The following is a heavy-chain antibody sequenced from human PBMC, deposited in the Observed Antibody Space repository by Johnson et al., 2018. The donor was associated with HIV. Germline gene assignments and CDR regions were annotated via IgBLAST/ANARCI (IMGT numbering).Heavy chain of an antibody. J-gene: IGHJ3*02. D-gene: IGHD3-10*01. Sequence: QEQLVESGGGLVQPGGSLRLSCAASGFSFSDSYMSWVRQAPGKGLEWISYISSSGTTIYYADSVKGRFTISRDKAKNSLYLQMNSLRAEDPAVYYFAVPTMGYSGVKAFDIWGHGTMVTVSS. V-gene: IGHV3-11*04. CDR1: GFSFSDSY. CDR3: AVPTMGYSGVKAFDI. CDR2: ISSSGTTI.